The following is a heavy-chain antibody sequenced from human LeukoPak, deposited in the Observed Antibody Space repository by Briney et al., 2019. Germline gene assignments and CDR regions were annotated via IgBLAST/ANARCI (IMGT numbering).Heavy chain of an antibody. V-gene: IGHV3-7*01. Sequence: GGSLRLSCAASGFTFTTYWMSWVRQAPGKGLEWVANIKQDGTEKYHVDSVKGRFTISRDNSKNTLYLQMASLRYEDMAVYYCARVGPESAFDFWGQGTLVTVSS. CDR1: GFTFTTYW. CDR2: IKQDGTEK. D-gene: IGHD1-14*01. CDR3: ARVGPESAFDF. J-gene: IGHJ4*02.